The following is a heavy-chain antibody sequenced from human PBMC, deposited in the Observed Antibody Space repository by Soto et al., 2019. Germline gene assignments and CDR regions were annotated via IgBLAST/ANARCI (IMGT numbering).Heavy chain of an antibody. J-gene: IGHJ6*03. CDR2: INPSGGST. V-gene: IGHV1-46*01. CDR3: AAGVQEGYYYYYMDV. CDR1: GYTFTSYY. Sequence: ASVKVSCKASGYTFTSYYMHWVRQAPGQGLEWMGIINPSGGSTSYAQKFQGRVTITRDTSTSTVYMELSSLRSEDTAVYYCAAGVQEGYYYYYMDVWGKGTTVTVSS.